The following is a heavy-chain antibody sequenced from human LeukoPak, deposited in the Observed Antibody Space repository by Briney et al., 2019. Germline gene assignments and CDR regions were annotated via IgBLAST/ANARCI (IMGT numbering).Heavy chain of an antibody. Sequence: VASVKVSCKASGGAFISDGISWVRQAPGQGLEWMGRLITISRIPNYAQNFKGRVTISADKSTSTAYMELSSLRSEDTAVYYCATLTMVRGVRSDYWGQGTLVTVSS. J-gene: IGHJ4*02. V-gene: IGHV1-69*04. D-gene: IGHD3-10*01. CDR3: ATLTMVRGVRSDY. CDR2: LITISRIP. CDR1: GGAFISDG.